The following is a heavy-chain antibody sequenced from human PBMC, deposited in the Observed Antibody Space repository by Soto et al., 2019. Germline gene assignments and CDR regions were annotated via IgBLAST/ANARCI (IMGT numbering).Heavy chain of an antibody. Sequence: AVGSLRLSFAASGFMFSDYYMSWIRQAPGKGLEWVSFISGSGGHTHYADCAKGRFTISRDSAQNSVSLQMNSLRAEDTGVYYCERSLGLAAAGGLDNWGQGALVTVSS. CDR3: ERSLGLAAAGGLDN. V-gene: IGHV3-11*06. CDR1: GFMFSDYY. CDR2: ISGSGGHT. D-gene: IGHD6-13*01. J-gene: IGHJ4*02.